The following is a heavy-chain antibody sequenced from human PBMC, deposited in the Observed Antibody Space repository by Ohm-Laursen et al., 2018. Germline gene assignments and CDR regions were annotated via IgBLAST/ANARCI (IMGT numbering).Heavy chain of an antibody. CDR1: GFTFSSYE. CDR3: ARVGTSKTTANAYEI. V-gene: IGHV3-48*03. J-gene: IGHJ3*02. CDR2: ISSSGSTI. Sequence: GSLRLSCSASGFTFSSYEMNWVRQAPGKGLEWVSYISSSGSTIYYADSVKGRFTISRDNSKNTLYLQMNSLRVEDTAVYYCARVGTSKTTANAYEIWGHGTMVTVSS. D-gene: IGHD4-17*01.